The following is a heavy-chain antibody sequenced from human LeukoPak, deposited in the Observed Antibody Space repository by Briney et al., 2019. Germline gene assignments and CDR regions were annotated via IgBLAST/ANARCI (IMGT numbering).Heavy chain of an antibody. D-gene: IGHD7-27*01. V-gene: IGHV3-48*01. J-gene: IGHJ3*02. CDR2: IDGSSSII. Sequence: GGSLRLSCAASGFVFSTYGMNWVRQAPGKGLEWVSYIDGSSSIIYYADSVKGRFTISRDNARDSLYLQMNSLRVEDTAVYYCAILNWGVAFDIWGQGTMVTVSS. CDR1: GFVFSTYG. CDR3: AILNWGVAFDI.